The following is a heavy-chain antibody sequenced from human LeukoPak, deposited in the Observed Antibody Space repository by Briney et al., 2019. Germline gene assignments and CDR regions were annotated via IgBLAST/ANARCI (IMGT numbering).Heavy chain of an antibody. CDR1: GGTFSSYA. Sequence: GASVKVSCKASGGTFSSYAISWVRQAPGQGLEWMGGIIPIFGTANYAQKFQGRVTITADESTSTAYMELSSLRSEDTAVYYCARDRDCSSTSCYMGRNYYYYYGMDVWGQGTTVTVSS. CDR3: ARDRDCSSTSCYMGRNYYYYYGMDV. J-gene: IGHJ6*02. CDR2: IIPIFGTA. D-gene: IGHD2-2*02. V-gene: IGHV1-69*13.